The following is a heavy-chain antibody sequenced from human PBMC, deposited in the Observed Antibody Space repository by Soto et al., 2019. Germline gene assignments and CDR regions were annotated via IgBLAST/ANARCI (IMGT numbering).Heavy chain of an antibody. CDR2: INPSGGST. V-gene: IGHV1-46*03. CDR3: ARDRGGYYYGMDV. D-gene: IGHD3-10*01. CDR1: GYTFTTYY. Sequence: ASVKVSCKASGYTFTTYYMHWVRQAPGQGLEWMGIINPSGGSTRYAQKFQGRVTMTRDTSTSTVYMELSSLRSEDTAVYYCARDRGGYYYGMDVWGQGTTVTVSS. J-gene: IGHJ6*02.